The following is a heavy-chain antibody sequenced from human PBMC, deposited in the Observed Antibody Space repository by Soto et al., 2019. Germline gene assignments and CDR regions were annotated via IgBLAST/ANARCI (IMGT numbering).Heavy chain of an antibody. D-gene: IGHD4-17*01. V-gene: IGHV1-69*13. CDR2: ISAIFGTA. J-gene: IGHJ6*02. CDR1: GYTFTSYG. CDR3: ARPRTTVVTYFFDYYYYGMDV. Sequence: SVKVSCKASGYTFTSYGISWVGQAPGQGLEWMGGISAIFGTANYAQKFQGRVTMTADESTSTAYMELSSLRSEDTAVYYCARPRTTVVTYFFDYYYYGMDVWGQGTTVTVSS.